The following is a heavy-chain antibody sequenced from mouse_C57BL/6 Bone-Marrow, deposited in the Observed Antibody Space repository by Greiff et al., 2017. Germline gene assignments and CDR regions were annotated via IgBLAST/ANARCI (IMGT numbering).Heavy chain of an antibody. CDR1: GYTFTDYE. J-gene: IGHJ2*01. Sequence: QVQLQQSGAELVRPGASVTLSCKASGYTFTDYEMHWVKQTPVHGLEWIGAIDPETGGTAYNQKFKSKAILTADKSSSTAYMELRSLTSEDSAVYYCTRDGNYYGSSYYFDYWGQGTTLTVSS. D-gene: IGHD1-1*01. CDR2: IDPETGGT. CDR3: TRDGNYYGSSYYFDY. V-gene: IGHV1-15*01.